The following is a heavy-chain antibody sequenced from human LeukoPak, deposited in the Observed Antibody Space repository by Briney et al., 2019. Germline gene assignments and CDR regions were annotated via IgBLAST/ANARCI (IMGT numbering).Heavy chain of an antibody. CDR2: IYTSGST. CDR1: VGSISSGTYY. V-gene: IGHV4-61*02. J-gene: IGHJ4*02. Sequence: SETLSLTCTVSVGSISSGTYYWTWIRQPAGKGLEWIGRIYTSGSTNYNPSLKSRVTMSVDTSKNQFSLKLTSVTAADTAMYYCAKTTMVRGTPFDYWGQGTLVTVSS. D-gene: IGHD3-10*01. CDR3: AKTTMVRGTPFDY.